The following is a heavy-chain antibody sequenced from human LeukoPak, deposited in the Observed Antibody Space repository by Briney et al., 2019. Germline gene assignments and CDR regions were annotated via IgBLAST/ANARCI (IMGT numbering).Heavy chain of an antibody. J-gene: IGHJ3*02. CDR1: GGSISSYY. V-gene: IGHV4-59*01. CDR3: ARLIRGYSYGYNDAFDI. CDR2: IYYSGST. D-gene: IGHD5-18*01. Sequence: PSETLSLTCTVSGGSISSYYWSWIRQPPGKGLEWIGYIYYSGSTNYNPSLKSRVTISVDTSKNQFSLKLSSVTAADTAVYYCARLIRGYSYGYNDAFDIWGQGTMVTVSS.